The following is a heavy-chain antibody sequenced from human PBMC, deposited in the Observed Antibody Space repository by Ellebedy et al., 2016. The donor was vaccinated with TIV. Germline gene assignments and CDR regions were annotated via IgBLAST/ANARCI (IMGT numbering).Heavy chain of an antibody. Sequence: GESLKISCAASGFSLSTYGVHSVRQAPGKGLEWVAFIQNDGTYKYYADSVKGRFAISRDNSKNTLYLQMNSLRAEDTAVYSCAKDRGYYGMDVWGQGTTVTVSS. J-gene: IGHJ6*02. CDR1: GFSLSTYG. V-gene: IGHV3-30*02. CDR3: AKDRGYYGMDV. CDR2: IQNDGTYK.